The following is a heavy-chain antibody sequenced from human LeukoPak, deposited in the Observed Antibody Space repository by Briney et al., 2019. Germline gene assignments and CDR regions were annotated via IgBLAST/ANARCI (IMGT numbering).Heavy chain of an antibody. V-gene: IGHV3-23*01. J-gene: IGHJ4*02. CDR1: GFTFSSYA. D-gene: IGHD3-16*01. CDR2: ISGSGGST. Sequence: GGSLRLSCAASGFTFSSYAMSWVRQAPGKGLEWVSAISGSGGSTYYADSVKGRFSISRDNAKNSLYLQINSLRAEDTAVYYCVKDLNWAFDYWGQGTLVTVSS. CDR3: VKDLNWAFDY.